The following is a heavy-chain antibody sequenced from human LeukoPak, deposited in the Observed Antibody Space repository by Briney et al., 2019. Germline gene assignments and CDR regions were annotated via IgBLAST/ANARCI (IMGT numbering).Heavy chain of an antibody. Sequence: GGSLRLSCAASGFTFDDYAMHWVRQAPGKGLEWVSGISWNSGSIGYADSVKGRFTISRDNSKNTLYLQVNSLRAEDTALYYCARGGYCSSISCPFDYWGPGTLVTVSS. CDR1: GFTFDDYA. J-gene: IGHJ4*01. CDR2: ISWNSGSI. V-gene: IGHV3-9*01. D-gene: IGHD2-2*01. CDR3: ARGGYCSSISCPFDY.